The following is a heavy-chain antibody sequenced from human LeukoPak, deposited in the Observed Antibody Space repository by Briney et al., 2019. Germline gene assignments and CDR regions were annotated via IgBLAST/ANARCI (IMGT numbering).Heavy chain of an antibody. CDR3: VRRAGRRDGYNYADY. CDR2: VYPGDSDF. CDR1: GYSFVSYW. Sequence: GESLKISCQASGYSFVSYWIGWVRQVPGKGLEWMGVVYPGDSDFRYLPSFQGQVTISADRSISAAYLQGNSLKASDSGIYYCVRRAGRRDGYNYADYWGQGTLVTVSS. D-gene: IGHD5-24*01. J-gene: IGHJ4*02. V-gene: IGHV5-51*01.